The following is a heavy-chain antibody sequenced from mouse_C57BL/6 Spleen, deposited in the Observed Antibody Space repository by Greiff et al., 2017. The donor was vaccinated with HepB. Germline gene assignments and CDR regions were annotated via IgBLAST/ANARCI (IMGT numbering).Heavy chain of an antibody. Sequence: EVQVVESGPGLVKPSQSLSLTCSVTGYSITSGYYWNWIRQFPGNKLEWMGYISYDGSNNYNPSLKNRISITRDTSKNQFFLKLNSVTTEDTATYYCARDWERFAYWGQGTLVTVSA. CDR1: GYSITSGYY. CDR3: ARDWERFAY. CDR2: ISYDGSN. V-gene: IGHV3-6*01. D-gene: IGHD4-1*01. J-gene: IGHJ3*01.